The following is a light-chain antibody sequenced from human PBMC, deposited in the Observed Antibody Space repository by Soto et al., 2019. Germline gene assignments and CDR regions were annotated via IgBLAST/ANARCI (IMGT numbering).Light chain of an antibody. CDR3: QQYNHYSGLT. Sequence: DIQMTQSPSTLSASVGDRVTITCRASQSISYWLAWYQQKPGKAPKLLIYKASSLGGGVPSRFSGSGSGTEFTLTISSLQPDDFANYYCQQYNHYSGLTFGGGTKVDIK. CDR1: QSISYW. V-gene: IGKV1-5*03. J-gene: IGKJ4*01. CDR2: KAS.